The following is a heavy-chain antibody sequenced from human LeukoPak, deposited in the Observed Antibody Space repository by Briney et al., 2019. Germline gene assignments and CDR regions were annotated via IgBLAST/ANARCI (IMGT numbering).Heavy chain of an antibody. D-gene: IGHD6-19*01. J-gene: IGHJ4*02. CDR3: AKRLAMTGTYHFDY. Sequence: GSLRLSCAASGFTFSSYAMHWVRQAPGKGLEWVAVISYDGSNKYYADSVKGRFTISRDNSKNTLYLQMNSLRAEDTAVYYCAKRLAMTGTYHFDYWGQGTLVTVSS. V-gene: IGHV3-30-3*02. CDR1: GFTFSSYA. CDR2: ISYDGSNK.